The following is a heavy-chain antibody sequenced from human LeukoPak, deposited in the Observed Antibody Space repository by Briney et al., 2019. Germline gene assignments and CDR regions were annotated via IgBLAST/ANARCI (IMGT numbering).Heavy chain of an antibody. CDR2: INPNSGGT. V-gene: IGHV1-2*02. D-gene: IGHD2-21*01. Sequence: ASVKVSCKTSGYSFTDYYMHWVRQAPGQGLEWMGWINPNSGGTSAAQKFQGRVTMTRDTSITTVYMEVSWLTSDDTAIYYCARADRLHGGPYLIGPWGQGALVTVSS. CDR3: ARADRLHGGPYLIGP. J-gene: IGHJ5*02. CDR1: GYSFTDYY.